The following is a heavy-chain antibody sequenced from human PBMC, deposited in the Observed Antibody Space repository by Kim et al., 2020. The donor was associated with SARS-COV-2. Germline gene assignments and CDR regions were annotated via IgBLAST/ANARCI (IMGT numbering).Heavy chain of an antibody. J-gene: IGHJ4*02. Sequence: GGSLRLSCAASGFTFSSYAMSWVRQAPGKGLEWVSAISGSGGSTYYADSVKGRFTISRDNSKNTLYLQMNSLRAEDTAVYYCAKDSVGFYDFWSGYYFFDYWGQGTLVTVSS. CDR2: ISGSGGST. V-gene: IGHV3-23*01. D-gene: IGHD3-3*01. CDR3: AKDSVGFYDFWSGYYFFDY. CDR1: GFTFSSYA.